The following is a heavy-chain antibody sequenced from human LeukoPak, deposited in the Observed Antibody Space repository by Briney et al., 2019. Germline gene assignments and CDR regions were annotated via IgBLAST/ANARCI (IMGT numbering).Heavy chain of an antibody. CDR1: GFSVSSNF. V-gene: IGHV3-66*04. Sequence: GGSLRLSCAASGFSVSSNFMSWVRQAPGKGLFWVSVIFSGGSTYYADSVKGRFTISRDNSKNTLYLQMNSLRAEDTAVYYCARQDPAAFDIWGQGTMVTVSS. CDR3: ARQDPAAFDI. J-gene: IGHJ3*02. CDR2: IFSGGST.